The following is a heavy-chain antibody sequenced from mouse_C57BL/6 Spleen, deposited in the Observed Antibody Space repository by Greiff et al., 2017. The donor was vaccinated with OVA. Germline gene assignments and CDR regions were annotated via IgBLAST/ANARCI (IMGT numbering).Heavy chain of an antibody. J-gene: IGHJ3*01. Sequence: QVQLQQPGAELVRPGTSVKLSCKASGYTFTSYWMHWVKQRPGQGLEWIGVIDPSDSYTNYNQKFKGKATLTVDTSSSTAYMQLSSLTSEDSAVYYCASLYYYGSSYLFAYWGQGTLVTVSA. CDR2: IDPSDSYT. CDR3: ASLYYYGSSYLFAY. CDR1: GYTFTSYW. V-gene: IGHV1-59*01. D-gene: IGHD1-1*01.